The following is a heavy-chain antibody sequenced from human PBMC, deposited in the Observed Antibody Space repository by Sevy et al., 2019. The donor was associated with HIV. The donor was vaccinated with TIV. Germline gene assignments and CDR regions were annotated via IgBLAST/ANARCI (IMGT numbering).Heavy chain of an antibody. D-gene: IGHD2-15*01. Sequence: ASVKVSCQTSGYSFTNYGVSWVRQAPGQGLEWMGWISTYRGDSEYSEKFQGRVTLTRDTSTSTAYMELRNLKSDDTAVYYCAIGYCRTSNCYGSTWFDPWGQSTLVTVSS. CDR2: ISTYRGDS. CDR1: GYSFTNYG. V-gene: IGHV1-18*01. J-gene: IGHJ5*02. CDR3: AIGYCRTSNCYGSTWFDP.